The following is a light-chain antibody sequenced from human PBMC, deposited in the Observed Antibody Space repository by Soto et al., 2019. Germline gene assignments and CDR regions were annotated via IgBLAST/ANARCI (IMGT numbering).Light chain of an antibody. Sequence: DIQMTQSPSTLSASVGDRVTITCRASQSISSWLAWYQQKPGKAPKLLIYDASSLESGVPSRFSGSGSGTEFTLTISSLQPDDFASYYFQQYNSYQATFGAGTKVEIK. CDR3: QQYNSYQAT. V-gene: IGKV1-5*01. J-gene: IGKJ1*01. CDR1: QSISSW. CDR2: DAS.